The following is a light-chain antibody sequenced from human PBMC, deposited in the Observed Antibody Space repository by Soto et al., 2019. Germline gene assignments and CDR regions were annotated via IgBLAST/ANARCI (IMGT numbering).Light chain of an antibody. Sequence: DILMTQSPSTLSASVRDRVTITCRASQTISNRLAWYQQKPGRAPNLLIYDASRLEGGVPSRFSGSGSGTELTLTISSLQPDDFATYYCQQYNVHSSFGQGTEVENK. CDR2: DAS. J-gene: IGKJ1*01. V-gene: IGKV1-5*01. CDR1: QTISNR. CDR3: QQYNVHSS.